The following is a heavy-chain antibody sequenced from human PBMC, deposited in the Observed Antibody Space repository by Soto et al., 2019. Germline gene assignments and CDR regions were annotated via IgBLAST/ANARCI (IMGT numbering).Heavy chain of an antibody. CDR1: GFTFSSYS. Sequence: PGGSLRLSXAASGFTFSSYSMNWVRQAPGKGLEWVSSISSSSSYIYYADSVKGRFTISRDNAKNSLYLQMNSLRAEDTAVYYCARDSLGYCSGGSCYSLGGYYYYYYGMDVWGQGTTVTVSS. J-gene: IGHJ6*02. CDR3: ARDSLGYCSGGSCYSLGGYYYYYYGMDV. V-gene: IGHV3-21*01. D-gene: IGHD2-15*01. CDR2: ISSSSSYI.